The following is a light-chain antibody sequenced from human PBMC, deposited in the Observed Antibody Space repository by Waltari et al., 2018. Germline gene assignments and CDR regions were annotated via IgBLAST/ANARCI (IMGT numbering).Light chain of an antibody. CDR1: NSISNY. CDR3: QQSHSFPFT. J-gene: IGKJ5*01. Sequence: TGQTSNSISNYLKGYQQKPGKAPNLLIYTASTLQSGVPSRFSGSGSGTDFTLTINNLQPEDFATYYCQQSHSFPFTFGQGTRVEI. CDR2: TAS. V-gene: IGKV1-39*01.